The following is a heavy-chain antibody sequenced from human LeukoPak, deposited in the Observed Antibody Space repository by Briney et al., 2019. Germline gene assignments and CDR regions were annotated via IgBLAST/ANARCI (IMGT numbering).Heavy chain of an antibody. CDR2: IKQDGSEK. V-gene: IGHV3-7*01. CDR3: AGDLRDYYGSGFDY. J-gene: IGHJ4*02. CDR1: GFTFSSYW. Sequence: PGGSLRLSCAASGFTFSSYWMSWVRQAPGKGLEWVANIKQDGSEKYYVDSVKGRFTISRDNAKNSLYLQMNSLRAEDTAVYYCAGDLRDYYGSGFDYWGQGTLVTVSS. D-gene: IGHD3-10*01.